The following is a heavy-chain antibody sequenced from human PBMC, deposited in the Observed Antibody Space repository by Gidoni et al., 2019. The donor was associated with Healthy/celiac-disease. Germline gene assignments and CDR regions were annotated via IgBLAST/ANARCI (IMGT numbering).Heavy chain of an antibody. D-gene: IGHD6-13*01. V-gene: IGHV4-61*02. Sequence: QVQLQESGPGLVKPSQTLSLTCTVSGGSISSGSYYWSWIRQPAGKGLEWIGRIYTSGSTNYNPSLKSRVTISVDTSKNQFSLKLSSVTAADTAVYYCAREGIAAAGSLDWFDPWGQGTLVTVSS. CDR1: GGSISSGSYY. CDR3: AREGIAAAGSLDWFDP. CDR2: IYTSGST. J-gene: IGHJ5*02.